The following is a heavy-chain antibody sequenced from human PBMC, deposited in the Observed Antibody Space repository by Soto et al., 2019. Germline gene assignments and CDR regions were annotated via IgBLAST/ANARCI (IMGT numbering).Heavy chain of an antibody. CDR3: ARDGGILWFGESPYYYYMDV. Sequence: SETLSLTCTVSGGSISSYYCSWIRQPPGKGLEWIGYIYYSGSTNYNPSLKSRVTISVDTSKNQFSLKLSSVTAADTAVYYCARDGGILWFGESPYYYYMDVWGKGTTVTVSS. D-gene: IGHD3-10*01. CDR2: IYYSGST. J-gene: IGHJ6*03. V-gene: IGHV4-59*01. CDR1: GGSISSYY.